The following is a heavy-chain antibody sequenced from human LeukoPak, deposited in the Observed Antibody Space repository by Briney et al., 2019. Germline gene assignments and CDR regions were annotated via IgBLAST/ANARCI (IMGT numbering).Heavy chain of an antibody. V-gene: IGHV4-59*01. Sequence: SETLSLTCTVSGGSISSYYWNWIRQPPGKGPEWIGCISDTGTTKYNPAFKSRVTISVDTSKNQFSPKLTSVTAADTAVYFCATGYYEPFEKWGQGTLVSVSS. D-gene: IGHD3-22*01. CDR3: ATGYYEPFEK. CDR1: GGSISSYY. J-gene: IGHJ4*02. CDR2: ISDTGTT.